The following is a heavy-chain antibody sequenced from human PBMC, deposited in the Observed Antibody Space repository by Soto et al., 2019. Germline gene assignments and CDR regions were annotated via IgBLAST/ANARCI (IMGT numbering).Heavy chain of an antibody. Sequence: QVQLVQSGAEVKKPGASVKVSYVASGYTFTDHYIHWVRQAPGQGLEWMGWINPHSGDTIYAQKFQGRVTLTRDTSISTAYMELSRVRSDDTAVYYCARGRTVSFYGMDVWGQGTTVTVSS. V-gene: IGHV1-2*02. CDR2: INPHSGDT. CDR1: GYTFTDHY. CDR3: ARGRTVSFYGMDV. J-gene: IGHJ6*02. D-gene: IGHD4-17*01.